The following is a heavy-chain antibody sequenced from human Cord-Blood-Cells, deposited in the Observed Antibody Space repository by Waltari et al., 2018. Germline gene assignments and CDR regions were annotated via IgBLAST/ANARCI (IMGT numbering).Heavy chain of an antibody. V-gene: IGHV1-3*01. CDR1: GYTFTSYA. Sequence: QVQLVQSGAEVKKPGASVKVSCKASGYTFTSYAMHWVRQAPGQRLEWMGWINDSNGNTKNSQKFDGRVTSTRATSASTAYMELSSLRSEDTAVYYCARDRSDYIWGSYRYNAFDIWGQGTMVTVSS. CDR3: ARDRSDYIWGSYRYNAFDI. CDR2: INDSNGNT. D-gene: IGHD3-16*02. J-gene: IGHJ3*02.